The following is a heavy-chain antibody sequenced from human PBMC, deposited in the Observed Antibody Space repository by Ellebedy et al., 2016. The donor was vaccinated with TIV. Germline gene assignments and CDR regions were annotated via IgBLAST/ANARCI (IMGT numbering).Heavy chain of an antibody. Sequence: PGGSLRLSCAASGFTFSGYWMNWVRQAPGKGLEWVANIKQDGTEKYYADSVKGRVTISRDNAKNSLYLQVNSLRVEDTAVYYCGKRDNRASINPTQNWGQGTLVTVSS. D-gene: IGHD1-14*01. CDR1: GFTFSGYW. J-gene: IGHJ4*02. CDR3: GKRDNRASINPTQN. CDR2: IKQDGTEK. V-gene: IGHV3-7*03.